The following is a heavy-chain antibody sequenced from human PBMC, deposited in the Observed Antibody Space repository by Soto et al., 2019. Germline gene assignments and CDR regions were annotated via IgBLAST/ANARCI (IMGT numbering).Heavy chain of an antibody. CDR3: ARQKLLWFGETNYYYYGMDV. CDR2: IYPGDSDT. CDR1: GYSFTSYW. D-gene: IGHD3-10*01. J-gene: IGHJ6*02. Sequence: EALKISCKGSGYSFTSYWIGWVRQMPGKGLEWMGIIYPGDSDTRYSPSFQGQVTISADKSISTAYLQWSSLKASDTAMYYCARQKLLWFGETNYYYYGMDVWGQGTTVTVSS. V-gene: IGHV5-51*01.